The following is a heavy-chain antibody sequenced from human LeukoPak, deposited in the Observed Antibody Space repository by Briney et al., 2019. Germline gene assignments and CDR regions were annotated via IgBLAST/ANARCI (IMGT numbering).Heavy chain of an antibody. CDR3: AAASGSYFAPFDY. Sequence: ASVKVSCKVSGYTFTELSMHWVRQAPGKGLEWMGGFDPEDGETIYAQKFQGRVTMTEDTSTDTAYMELSSLRSEDTAVYYCAAASGSYFAPFDYWGQGTLVTVPS. D-gene: IGHD1-26*01. J-gene: IGHJ4*02. CDR2: FDPEDGET. CDR1: GYTFTELS. V-gene: IGHV1-24*01.